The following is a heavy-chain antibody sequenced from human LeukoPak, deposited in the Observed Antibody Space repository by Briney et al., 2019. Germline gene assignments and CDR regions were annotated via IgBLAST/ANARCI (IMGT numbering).Heavy chain of an antibody. D-gene: IGHD2-21*02. CDR1: GFTFSSYS. V-gene: IGHV3-21*01. Sequence: PGGSLRLSCAASGFTFSSYSMNWVRQAPGKGLEWVSSISSSSSYIYYADSVKGRFTISRDNAKNSLYLQMNSLRAEDTAVYYCARLICGGVCYSFQDQYYFDYWGQGTLVTVSS. CDR3: ARLICGGVCYSFQDQYYFDY. CDR2: ISSSSSYI. J-gene: IGHJ4*02.